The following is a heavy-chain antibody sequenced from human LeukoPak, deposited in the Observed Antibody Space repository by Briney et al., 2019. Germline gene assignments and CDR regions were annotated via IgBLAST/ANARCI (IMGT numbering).Heavy chain of an antibody. J-gene: IGHJ4*02. D-gene: IGHD5-12*01. CDR2: INPSGGST. CDR1: GYTFTSYY. CDR3: ARTNSPGYSGHDYLDH. Sequence: APVKVSCKASGYTFTSYYIHWVRQAPGQGLEWMGIINPSGGSTSYAQKFQGRVTMTRDTSTSTVYMELSSLRSEDTAVYYCARTNSPGYSGHDYLDHWGQGTLVTVSS. V-gene: IGHV1-46*01.